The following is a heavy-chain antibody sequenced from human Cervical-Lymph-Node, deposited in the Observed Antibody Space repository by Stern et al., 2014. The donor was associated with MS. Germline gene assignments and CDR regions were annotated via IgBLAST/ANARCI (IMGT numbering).Heavy chain of an antibody. V-gene: IGHV5-51*01. CDR3: ARQSTIFGVVIAFDY. J-gene: IGHJ4*02. CDR2: IYPGDSDT. D-gene: IGHD3-3*01. CDR1: GYSFTSYW. Sequence: EVQLEESGAEVKKPGESLKISCKGSGYSFTSYWIGWVRQMPGKGLEWMGVIYPGDSDTRYSPSFQGQVTISADKSISTAYLQWSSLKASDTAMYYCARQSTIFGVVIAFDYWGQGTLVTVSS.